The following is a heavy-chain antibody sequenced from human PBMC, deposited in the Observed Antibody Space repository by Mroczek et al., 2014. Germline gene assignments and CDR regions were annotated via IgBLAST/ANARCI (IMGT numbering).Heavy chain of an antibody. D-gene: IGHD2-2*02. V-gene: IGHV1-2*02. CDR1: GYTFTGYY. Sequence: QVQLVQSGAEVKKPGASVKVSCKASGYTFTGYYMHWVRQAPGQGLEWMGWINPNSGGTNYAQKFQGRVTMTRDTSISTAYMELSRLRSDDTAVYYCARRAGDIVVVPAAILSETGDWFDPWGQGTLVTVSS. J-gene: IGHJ5*02. CDR2: INPNSGGT. CDR3: ARRAGDIVVVPAAILSETGDWFDP.